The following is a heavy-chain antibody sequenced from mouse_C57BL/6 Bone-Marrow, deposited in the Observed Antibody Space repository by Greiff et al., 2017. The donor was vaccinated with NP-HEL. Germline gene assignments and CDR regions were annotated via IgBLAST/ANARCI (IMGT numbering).Heavy chain of an antibody. CDR2: ISSGGSYT. CDR1: GFTFSSYG. V-gene: IGHV5-6*02. Sequence: EVMLVESGGDLVKPGGSLKLSCAASGFTFSSYGMSWVRQTPDKRLEWVATISSGGSYTYYPDSVKGRFTISRDNAKNTLYLQMSSLKSEDTAMYYCARHEIYYYGSSPDYWGQGTTLTVSS. D-gene: IGHD1-1*01. CDR3: ARHEIYYYGSSPDY. J-gene: IGHJ2*01.